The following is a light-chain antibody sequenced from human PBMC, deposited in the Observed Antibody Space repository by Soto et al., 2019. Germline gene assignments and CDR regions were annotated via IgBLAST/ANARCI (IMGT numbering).Light chain of an antibody. CDR2: DAS. J-gene: IGKJ1*01. CDR3: QQYNTYPWT. V-gene: IGKV1-5*01. Sequence: DNQMTQSPSTLSASVGDRVTITCRASQDINRWLAWYQQQPGKAPKLLIYDASSLKSGVPSRFSGSGSGTEFPLTIDGLQPDDFATYYCQQYNTYPWTFGQGTQVEI. CDR1: QDINRW.